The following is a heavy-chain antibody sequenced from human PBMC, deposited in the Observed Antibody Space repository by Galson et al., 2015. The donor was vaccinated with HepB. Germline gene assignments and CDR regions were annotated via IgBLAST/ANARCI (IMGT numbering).Heavy chain of an antibody. CDR3: AKDPYLYSALAGTMAGFDY. Sequence: SLRLSCAASGFTFSNYGMHWVRQAPGKGLEWVAVISYDGSNKYYADSVKGRFTISRDNSKNTLYLQMNSLRDEDTALYYCAKDPYLYSALAGTMAGFDYWGQGTLVIVSS. J-gene: IGHJ4*02. V-gene: IGHV3-30*18. CDR1: GFTFSNYG. CDR2: ISYDGSNK. D-gene: IGHD6-19*01.